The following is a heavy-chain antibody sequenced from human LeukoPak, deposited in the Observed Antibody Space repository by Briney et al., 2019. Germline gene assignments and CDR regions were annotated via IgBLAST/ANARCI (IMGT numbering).Heavy chain of an antibody. CDR3: ARGSTTWDNWFDP. Sequence: QPSETLSLTCTVSGGSVSSGSYYWSWVRQAPGKGLEWVSGISAGGGNTYYADSVQGRFTISRENAKNTLFLQMNSLRVEDTAVYYCARGSTTWDNWFDPWGQGTLVTVSS. CDR1: GGSVSSGSYY. V-gene: IGHV3-74*01. D-gene: IGHD1-14*01. CDR2: ISAGGGNT. J-gene: IGHJ5*02.